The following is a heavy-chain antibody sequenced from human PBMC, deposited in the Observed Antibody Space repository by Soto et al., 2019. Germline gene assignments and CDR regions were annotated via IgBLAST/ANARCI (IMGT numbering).Heavy chain of an antibody. J-gene: IGHJ6*02. Sequence: QVQLVQSGAEVKKPGSSVKVSCKASGGTFSSYAISWVRQAPGQGLEWMGGIIPIFGTANYAQKIQGRVTITADESTSTAYMELSSLRSEDTAVYYCARRVVPAAIDYYYGMDVWGQGTTVTVSS. CDR2: IIPIFGTA. V-gene: IGHV1-69*01. D-gene: IGHD2-2*01. CDR1: GGTFSSYA. CDR3: ARRVVPAAIDYYYGMDV.